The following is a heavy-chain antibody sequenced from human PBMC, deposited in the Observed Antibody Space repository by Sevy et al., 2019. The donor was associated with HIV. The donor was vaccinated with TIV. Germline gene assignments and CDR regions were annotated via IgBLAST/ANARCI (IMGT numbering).Heavy chain of an antibody. D-gene: IGHD1-26*01. Sequence: PGGSLRLSCSASGINFRNSIFHWVRQAPGKGLEWVALMSFDGSIQYFGDSEMGRLTISRDDSKNTFYLQVNSLRVEDTAVYYCAREGETSGHAGAFDIWGQGTMVTVS. CDR1: GINFRNSI. J-gene: IGHJ3*02. CDR2: MSFDGSIQ. CDR3: AREGETSGHAGAFDI. V-gene: IGHV3-30*04.